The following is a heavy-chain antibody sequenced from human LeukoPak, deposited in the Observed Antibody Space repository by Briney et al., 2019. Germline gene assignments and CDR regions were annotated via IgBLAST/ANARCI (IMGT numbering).Heavy chain of an antibody. V-gene: IGHV3-11*04. CDR2: ISSGGGII. Sequence: GGSLRLSCAASGFIVSSNYMSWVRQAPGKGLEWVSYISSGGGIIYYADSVKGRFTISRDNAKNSLFLQMNSLRAEDTAVYYCTREDYYYASGRWAQGTLVTVSS. D-gene: IGHD3-10*01. CDR3: TREDYYYASGR. CDR1: GFIVSSNY. J-gene: IGHJ4*02.